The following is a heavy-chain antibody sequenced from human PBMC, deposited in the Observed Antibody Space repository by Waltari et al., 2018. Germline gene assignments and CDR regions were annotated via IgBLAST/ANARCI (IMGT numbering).Heavy chain of an antibody. CDR2: IYYSGST. CDR3: ARGITSSSWCDY. V-gene: IGHV4-39*01. CDR1: GCSISSSSYY. D-gene: IGHD6-13*01. J-gene: IGHJ4*02. Sequence: QLQLQESGTGLVKPSETLSLTCTVSGCSISSSSYYWGWIRQPPGKGLEWIGSIYYSGSTYYNPSLKSRVTISVDTSKNQFSLKLSSVTAADTAVYYCARGITSSSWCDYWGQGTLVTVSS.